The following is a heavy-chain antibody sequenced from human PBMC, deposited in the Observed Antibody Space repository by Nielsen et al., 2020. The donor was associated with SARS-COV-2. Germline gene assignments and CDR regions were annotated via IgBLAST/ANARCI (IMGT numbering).Heavy chain of an antibody. CDR2: ISSSSSYI. D-gene: IGHD3-22*01. Sequence: WIRQPPGKGLEWVSSISSSSSYIYYADSVKGRFTISRDNSKNTLYLQMNSLRAEDTAVYYCAREGEAYYDSSGYNWFDPWGQGTLVTVSS. CDR3: AREGEAYYDSSGYNWFDP. J-gene: IGHJ5*02. V-gene: IGHV3-21*01.